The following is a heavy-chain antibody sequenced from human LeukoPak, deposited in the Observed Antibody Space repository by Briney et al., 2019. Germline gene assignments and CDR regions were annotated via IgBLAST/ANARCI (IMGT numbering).Heavy chain of an antibody. Sequence: GGSLRLSCAASGFTFSSYGMHWVRQAPGKGLEGVAVISYDGSNKYYADSVKGRFTISRDNSKNTLYLQMNSLRAEDTAVYYCAKDLNTYYYGSWGQGTLVTVSS. CDR1: GFTFSSYG. V-gene: IGHV3-30*18. CDR3: AKDLNTYYYGS. D-gene: IGHD3-10*01. J-gene: IGHJ4*02. CDR2: ISYDGSNK.